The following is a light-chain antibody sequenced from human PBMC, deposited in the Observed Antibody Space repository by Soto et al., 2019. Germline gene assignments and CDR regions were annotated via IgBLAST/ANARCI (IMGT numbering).Light chain of an antibody. J-gene: IGLJ2*01. Sequence: QSVLTQAASVSGSPGQSITISCTGTSSDVGSYNLVSWYQQHPGTAPKLIIYEANKRPSGLSTRFSGSKSGNTASLTISGLQAGDEADYFCSSYAGISTLVVFGGGTKVTV. CDR2: EAN. CDR1: SSDVGSYNL. CDR3: SSYAGISTLVV. V-gene: IGLV2-23*01.